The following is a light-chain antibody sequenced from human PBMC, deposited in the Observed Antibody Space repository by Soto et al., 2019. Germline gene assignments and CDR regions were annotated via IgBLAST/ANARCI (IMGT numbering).Light chain of an antibody. CDR1: QSISSW. CDR3: QQYNSYSQT. CDR2: DAA. Sequence: DIQMTQSPSTLSASVGDRVTITYRASQSISSWLAWYQQKPGKAPKLLIYDAASLESGVPSRFSGSGSGTEFTLTISSLQPDDFATYCCQQYNSYSQTFGQGTKLEIK. V-gene: IGKV1-5*01. J-gene: IGKJ2*01.